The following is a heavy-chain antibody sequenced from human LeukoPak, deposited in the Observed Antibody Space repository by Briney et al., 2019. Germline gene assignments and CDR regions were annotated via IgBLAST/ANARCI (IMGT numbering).Heavy chain of an antibody. CDR3: ARHIRAAAFDP. V-gene: IGHV3-74*01. CDR2: IDRDGSEI. J-gene: IGHJ5*02. D-gene: IGHD6-13*01. CDR1: GFIISDHF. Sequence: PGGSLRLSCAASGFIISDHFMHWVRQGPGKGLMWVSRIDRDGSEINYADSVKGRFTISRDNAKNTLYLQMNSLRDEDTAVYYCARHIRAAAFDPWGQGTLGTVSS.